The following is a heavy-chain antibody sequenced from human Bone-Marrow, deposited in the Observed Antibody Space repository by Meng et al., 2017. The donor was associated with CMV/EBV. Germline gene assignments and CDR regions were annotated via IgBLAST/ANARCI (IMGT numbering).Heavy chain of an antibody. Sequence: GESLKISCAASGFTFSSYSMNWVRQAPGKGLEWVSSISSSSSYIYYADSVKGRFTISRDNAKNSLYLQMNSLRAEDTAVYYCARDISRRFDYWGQGTRVTVSS. V-gene: IGHV3-21*01. CDR2: ISSSSSYI. J-gene: IGHJ4*02. D-gene: IGHD3-3*02. CDR1: GFTFSSYS. CDR3: ARDISRRFDY.